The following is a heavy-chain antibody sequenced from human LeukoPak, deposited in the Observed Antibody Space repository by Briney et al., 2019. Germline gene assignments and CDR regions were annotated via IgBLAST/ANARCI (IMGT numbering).Heavy chain of an antibody. CDR2: ISSSSSYI. V-gene: IGHV3-21*01. D-gene: IGHD4-17*01. CDR3: ARERSTHAFDI. J-gene: IGHJ3*02. Sequence: PGGSLRLSCAASGFTFSNYSMDWVRQAPGKGLEWVSSISSSSSYIYYADSVKGRFTISRDNAKNSLYLQMNSLRAEDTAVYYCARERSTHAFDIWGQGTMVTVSS. CDR1: GFTFSNYS.